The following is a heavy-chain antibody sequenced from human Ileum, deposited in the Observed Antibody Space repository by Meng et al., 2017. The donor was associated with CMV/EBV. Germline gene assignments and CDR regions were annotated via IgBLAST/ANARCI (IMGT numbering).Heavy chain of an antibody. D-gene: IGHD2-2*02. V-gene: IGHV3-7*01. CDR3: ARGVVPAAIPVRYYYYGMDV. CDR2: IKQDGSEK. J-gene: IGHJ6*02. CDR1: GFTVSSNY. Sequence: GGSLRLSCAASGFTVSSNYMSWVRQAPGKGLEWVANIKQDGSEKYYVDSVKGRFTISRDNAKNSLYLQMNSLRAEDTAVYSCARGVVPAAIPVRYYYYGMDVWGQGTTVTVSS.